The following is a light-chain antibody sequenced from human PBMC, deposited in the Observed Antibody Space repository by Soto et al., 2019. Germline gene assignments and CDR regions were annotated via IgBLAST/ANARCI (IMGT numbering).Light chain of an antibody. CDR3: QQYGSSPT. V-gene: IGKV3-20*01. CDR2: GAS. CDR1: QSVSNNY. Sequence: MVLTQSPGTLSLSPGEVATLSCRASQSVSNNYLAWYQQKPGQAPRRLIYGASSRATGIPDRFSGSGSGTDFTLTISRLEPEDFAVYYCQQYGSSPTFGEGTRLEIK. J-gene: IGKJ5*01.